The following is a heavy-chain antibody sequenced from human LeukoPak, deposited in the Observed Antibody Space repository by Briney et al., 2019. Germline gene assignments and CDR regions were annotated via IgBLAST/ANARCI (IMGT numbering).Heavy chain of an antibody. CDR3: ARCSGGSCYRNWFDP. D-gene: IGHD2-15*01. J-gene: IGHJ5*02. V-gene: IGHV3-11*01. CDR2: ISSSGSTI. Sequence: GGSPRLSCAASGFTFSDYYMSWIRQAPGKGLEWVSYISSSGSTIYYADSVKGRFTISRDNAKNSLYLQMNSLRAEDTAVYYCARCSGGSCYRNWFDPWGQGTLVTVSS. CDR1: GFTFSDYY.